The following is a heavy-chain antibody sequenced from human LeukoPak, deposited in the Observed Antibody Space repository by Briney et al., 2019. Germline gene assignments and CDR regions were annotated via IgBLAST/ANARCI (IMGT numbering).Heavy chain of an antibody. CDR1: GDSVSSNSAA. CDR3: ARGPYSYIAAAGSFDY. Sequence: SQTLSLTCAISGDSVSSNSAAWNWIRQSPSRGLEWLGRTYYRSKWYNDYAVSVKSRITINPDTSKNQFSLQLNSVTPEDTAVYYCARGPYSYIAAAGSFDYWGQGTLVTVSP. D-gene: IGHD6-13*01. V-gene: IGHV6-1*01. J-gene: IGHJ4*02. CDR2: TYYRSKWYN.